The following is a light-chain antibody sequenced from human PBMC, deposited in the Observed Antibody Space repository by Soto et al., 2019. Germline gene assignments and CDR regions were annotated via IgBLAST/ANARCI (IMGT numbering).Light chain of an antibody. CDR3: SSHTASTTRI. J-gene: IGLJ1*01. CDR1: SSDVGGYNH. V-gene: IGLV2-14*01. CDR2: EVT. Sequence: QSALTQPASVSGSPGQSITISCTGTSSDVGGYNHVSWYQHHPGKAPKRIIYEVTKRPSGVSNRFSGSKSGGTASLTISGLQAEDEADYYCSSHTASTTRIFGTGTKVTVL.